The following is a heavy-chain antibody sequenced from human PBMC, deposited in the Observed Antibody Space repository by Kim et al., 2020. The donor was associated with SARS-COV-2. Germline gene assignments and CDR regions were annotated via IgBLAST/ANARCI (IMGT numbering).Heavy chain of an antibody. V-gene: IGHV3-23*01. CDR2: ISGSGGST. CDR1: GFTFSSYA. D-gene: IGHD2-2*01. Sequence: GGSLRLSCAASGFTFSSYAMSWVRQAPGKGLEWVSAISGSGGSTYYADSVKGRFTISRDNSKNTLYLQMNSLRAEDTAVYYCAKASGYGSNTSCLAYYYGYGMDVWGQGTTVTVSS. CDR3: AKASGYGSNTSCLAYYYGYGMDV. J-gene: IGHJ6*02.